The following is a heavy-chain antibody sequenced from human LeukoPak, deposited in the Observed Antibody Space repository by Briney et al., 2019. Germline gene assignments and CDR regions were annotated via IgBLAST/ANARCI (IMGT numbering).Heavy chain of an antibody. CDR3: ARDLSGIAGYTYGRGIDY. Sequence: GSLRLSCAASGFTFSSYSMNWVRQAPGKGLEWVSSISSSSSYICYADSVKGRFTISRDNAKTSLYLQMNSLRAEDTAVYYCARDLSGIAGYTYGRGIDYWGQGTLVTVSS. CDR1: GFTFSSYS. J-gene: IGHJ4*02. D-gene: IGHD5-18*01. CDR2: ISSSSSYI. V-gene: IGHV3-21*01.